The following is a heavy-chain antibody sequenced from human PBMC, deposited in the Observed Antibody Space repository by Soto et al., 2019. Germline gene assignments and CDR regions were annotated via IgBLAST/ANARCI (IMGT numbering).Heavy chain of an antibody. J-gene: IGHJ1*01. Sequence: QVHLVESGGGVVKPGTSRRLSCVGSGFTFRSYVIHWVRQAPGKGLEWVALTSYDGSNKDKGNSVKGRFTISRDNSRNTDDHQMNSLRGKDTALYACARWVTTGGLDVWGQSTLVFVSS. CDR1: GFTFRSYV. D-gene: IGHD2-21*02. V-gene: IGHV3-33*05. CDR3: ARWVTTGGLDV. CDR2: TSYDGSNK.